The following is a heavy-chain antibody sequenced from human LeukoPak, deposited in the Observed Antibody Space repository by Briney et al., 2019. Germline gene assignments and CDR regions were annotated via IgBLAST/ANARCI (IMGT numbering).Heavy chain of an antibody. D-gene: IGHD6-19*01. J-gene: IGHJ4*02. CDR3: STDPYSSGWRKNDN. Sequence: GGSLRLSCAASGFTFSDNYMSWIRQAPGKGLEWISYISGSSTYTNYADSVKGRFTISRDNAKNSLYLQMNSLRAEDTAVYYCSTDPYSSGWRKNDNWGQGILVTVSS. V-gene: IGHV3-11*03. CDR1: GFTFSDNY. CDR2: ISGSSTYT.